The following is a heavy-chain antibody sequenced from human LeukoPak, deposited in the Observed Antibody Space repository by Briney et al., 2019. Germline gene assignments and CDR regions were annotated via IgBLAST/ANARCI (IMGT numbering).Heavy chain of an antibody. CDR3: ARVGTYGSGSYLSWLTD. V-gene: IGHV4-59*01. J-gene: IGHJ4*02. D-gene: IGHD3-10*01. CDR1: GGSISSYN. Sequence: KTSETLSFTCTVSGGSISSYNWSWIRQPPGKGLEWIGYIYYSGSTNYNPSLKSRVTISVDTSKNQFSLKLSSVTAADTAVYYCARVGTYGSGSYLSWLTDWGQGTLVTVSS. CDR2: IYYSGST.